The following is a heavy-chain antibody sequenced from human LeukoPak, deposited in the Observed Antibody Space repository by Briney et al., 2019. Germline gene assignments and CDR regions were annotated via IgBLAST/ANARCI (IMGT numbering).Heavy chain of an antibody. V-gene: IGHV4-59*01. D-gene: IGHD2-15*01. J-gene: IGHJ4*02. Sequence: SETLSLTCTVSGGSISSYSWSWIRQPPGKGLEWIGYIYYSGSTNYNPSLKSRVTISVDMSKNQFSLKLSSVTAADTAVYYCATHPPKVCTGGSCTDYWGQGTLVTVSS. CDR3: ATHPPKVCTGGSCTDY. CDR1: GGSISSYS. CDR2: IYYSGST.